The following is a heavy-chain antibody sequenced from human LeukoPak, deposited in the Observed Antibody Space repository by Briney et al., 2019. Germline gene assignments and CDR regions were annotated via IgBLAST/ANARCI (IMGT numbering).Heavy chain of an antibody. CDR3: AREYDSSWPS. CDR2: ISDNGGRT. V-gene: IGHV3-23*01. Sequence: GGSLRLSCAASGFSFRAYAMSWVRQAPGKGLEWVSAISDNGGRTYYADSVKGRFTISRDNPKKTLFVQMNGLRAEDTAVYYCAREYDSSWPSWGQGTLVTVSS. D-gene: IGHD3-22*01. CDR1: GFSFRAYA. J-gene: IGHJ5*02.